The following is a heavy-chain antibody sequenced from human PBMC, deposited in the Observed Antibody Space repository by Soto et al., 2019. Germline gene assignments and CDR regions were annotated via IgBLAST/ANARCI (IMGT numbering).Heavy chain of an antibody. J-gene: IGHJ6*02. V-gene: IGHV3-53*01. CDR1: GFTVSSNY. Sequence: PGGSLRLSCAASGFTVSSNYMSWVRQAPGRGLEWVSVIYSGGSTYYADSVKGRFTISRDNSKNTLYLQMNSLRAEDTAVYYCARDITMVRGGTYYYGMDVWGQGTTVTVSS. D-gene: IGHD3-10*01. CDR3: ARDITMVRGGTYYYGMDV. CDR2: IYSGGST.